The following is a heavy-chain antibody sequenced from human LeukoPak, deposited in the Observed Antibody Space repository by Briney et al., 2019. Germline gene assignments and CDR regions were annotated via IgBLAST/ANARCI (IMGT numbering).Heavy chain of an antibody. CDR2: ISYDGSNK. Sequence: PGGSLRLSCAASGFTFSSYAMHWVRQAPGKGLEWVAVISYDGSNKYYADSVKGRFTISRDNSKNTLYLQMNSLRAEDTAVYYCARDKAVYSSGWYYFDYWGQGTLVTVSS. CDR1: GFTFSSYA. D-gene: IGHD6-19*01. V-gene: IGHV3-30*04. CDR3: ARDKAVYSSGWYYFDY. J-gene: IGHJ4*02.